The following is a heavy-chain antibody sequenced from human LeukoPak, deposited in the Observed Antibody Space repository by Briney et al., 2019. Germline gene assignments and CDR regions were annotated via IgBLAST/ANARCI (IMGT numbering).Heavy chain of an antibody. Sequence: PSETLSLTCTVSGGSISSYYWSWIRQPPGKGLEWIGYIYYSGSTNYNPSLKSRVTISVDTSKNQFSLKLSSVTAADTAVYYCARLRGQYYGSGSYFDYWGQGTLVTVSS. V-gene: IGHV4-59*08. CDR3: ARLRGQYYGSGSYFDY. CDR2: IYYSGST. J-gene: IGHJ4*02. D-gene: IGHD3-10*01. CDR1: GGSISSYY.